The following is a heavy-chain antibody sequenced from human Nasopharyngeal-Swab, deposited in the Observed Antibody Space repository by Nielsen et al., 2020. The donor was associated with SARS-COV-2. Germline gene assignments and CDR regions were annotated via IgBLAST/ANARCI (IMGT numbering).Heavy chain of an antibody. J-gene: IGHJ5*02. V-gene: IGHV3-30-3*01. D-gene: IGHD4-11*01. CDR2: ISYDGGKK. Sequence: SLRLSCVASGFTFSGHTMHWVRQAPGWGLDCVAVISYDGGKKYYTDSVRGRFTISRDNSKNTLYLEMNSLRAEDSAMYYCARDDYGNYGATRGPDPWGQGTLVTVSS. CDR3: ARDDYGNYGATRGPDP. CDR1: GFTFSGHT.